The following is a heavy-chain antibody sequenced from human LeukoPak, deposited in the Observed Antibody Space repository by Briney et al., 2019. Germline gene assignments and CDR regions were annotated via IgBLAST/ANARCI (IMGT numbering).Heavy chain of an antibody. J-gene: IGHJ4*02. CDR3: ARSYCSSTSCHNYFDY. CDR2: INPNSGGT. Sequence: GASVTVSFKASGYTFTGYYMHSVRQAPGQGLEWMGWINPNSGGTNYAQKFQGRVTMTRDTSISTAYMELSRLRSDDTAVYYCARSYCSSTSCHNYFDYWGQGTLVTVSS. D-gene: IGHD2-2*02. V-gene: IGHV1-2*02. CDR1: GYTFTGYY.